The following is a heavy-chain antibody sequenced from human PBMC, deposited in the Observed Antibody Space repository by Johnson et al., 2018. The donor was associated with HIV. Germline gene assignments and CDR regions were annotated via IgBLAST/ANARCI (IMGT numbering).Heavy chain of an antibody. CDR1: GFTFSSYW. V-gene: IGHV3-48*01. CDR3: ARDGKYSSIGPDAFDV. J-gene: IGHJ3*01. CDR2: ISSSGST. Sequence: VQLVESGGALVQPGGSLRLSCAASGFTFSSYWMHWVRQAPGKGLEWVSYISSSGSTYYADSVKGRFTISRDHSENTLYLQMNSLRPEDTAVYFCARDGKYSSIGPDAFDVWGQGTMVAVSS. D-gene: IGHD6-13*01.